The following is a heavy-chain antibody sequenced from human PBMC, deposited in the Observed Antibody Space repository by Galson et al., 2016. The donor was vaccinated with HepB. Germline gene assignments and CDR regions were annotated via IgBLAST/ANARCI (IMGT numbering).Heavy chain of an antibody. Sequence: CAISGDSVSSNSAAWNWVRQSPSRGLEWLGRTYYRSKWSNEYEESLKSRLTINPDTTKNQFSLHLTSLSPEDTAVYYCVREQIIPSAGGGNYFDSWGQGTLVTVSS. V-gene: IGHV6-1*01. CDR1: GDSVSSNSAA. CDR3: VREQIIPSAGGGNYFDS. J-gene: IGHJ4*02. CDR2: TYYRSKWSN. D-gene: IGHD3-3*01.